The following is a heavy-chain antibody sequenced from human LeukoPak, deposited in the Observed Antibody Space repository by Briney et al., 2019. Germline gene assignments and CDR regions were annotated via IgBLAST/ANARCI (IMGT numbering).Heavy chain of an antibody. CDR1: GYTFTGYY. J-gene: IGHJ6*03. Sequence: EASVKVSCKASGYTFTGYYMHWVRQAPGQGLEWMGWINPNSGGTNYAQKFQGRVTMTRDTSISTAYMELSSLRSEDTAVYYCARDGEPYYDFWSGYQTYYMDVWGKGTTVTVSS. CDR3: ARDGEPYYDFWSGYQTYYMDV. V-gene: IGHV1-2*02. CDR2: INPNSGGT. D-gene: IGHD3-3*01.